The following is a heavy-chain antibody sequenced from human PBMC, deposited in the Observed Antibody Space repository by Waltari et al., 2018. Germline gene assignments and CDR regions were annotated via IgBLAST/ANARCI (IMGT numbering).Heavy chain of an antibody. D-gene: IGHD3-10*01. CDR3: AKWSRVTGDTRYFDQ. Sequence: EVQLLESGGGLLKPGGSLSLPGAPPGLPFNAYSIFWVRQAPGKGLEWVSVISASGNTKYYADSVKGRFTISRDNSKDMVYLQTNSLRAEDTAVYYCAKWSRVTGDTRYFDQWGQGTLVTVSS. CDR1: GLPFNAYS. V-gene: IGHV3-23*01. J-gene: IGHJ4*02. CDR2: ISASGNTK.